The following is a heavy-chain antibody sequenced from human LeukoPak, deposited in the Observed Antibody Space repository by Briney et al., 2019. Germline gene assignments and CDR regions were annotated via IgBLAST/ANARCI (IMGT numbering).Heavy chain of an antibody. Sequence: PSETLSLTCAVYGGSFSGYYWSWIRQPPGKGLEWIGEINHSGSTNYNPSLKSRVTISVDTSKNQFSLKLSSVTAADTAMYYCARRGGYTSGYSDAFDIWGQGTMVTVSS. CDR1: GGSFSGYY. D-gene: IGHD3-22*01. J-gene: IGHJ3*02. V-gene: IGHV4-34*01. CDR3: ARRGGYTSGYSDAFDI. CDR2: INHSGST.